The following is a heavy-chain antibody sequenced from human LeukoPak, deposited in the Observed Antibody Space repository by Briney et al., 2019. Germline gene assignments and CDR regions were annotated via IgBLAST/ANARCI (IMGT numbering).Heavy chain of an antibody. CDR1: GYTLTELS. CDR3: ATVVVGLVPAYGNFDY. Sequence: ASVKVSCKVSGYTLTELSMHWVRQAPGKGLEWMGGFDPEDGETIYAQKFQGRVTMTEDTSTDSAYMELSSLRSEDTAVYYCATVVVGLVPAYGNFDYWGQGTLVTVSS. J-gene: IGHJ4*02. V-gene: IGHV1-24*01. CDR2: FDPEDGET. D-gene: IGHD2-2*01.